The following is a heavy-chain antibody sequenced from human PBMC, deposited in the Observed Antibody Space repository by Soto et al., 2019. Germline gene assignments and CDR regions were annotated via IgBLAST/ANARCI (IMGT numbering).Heavy chain of an antibody. V-gene: IGHV4-31*03. CDR2: ISYSGST. Sequence: QVQLQESGPGLVKPSQTLSLTCTVPGGSITSGGYYWSWIRQHTGKGLECIGYISYSGSTYYNPSLKKRVTRSVDTSKNQFSLKLSSVTAAATAVYSGEREPLTWGQGTLVTVSS. J-gene: IGHJ4*02. CDR1: GGSITSGGYY. CDR3: EREPLT.